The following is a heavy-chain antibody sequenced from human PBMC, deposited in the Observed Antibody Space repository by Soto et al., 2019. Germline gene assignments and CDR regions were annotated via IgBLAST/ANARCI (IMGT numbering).Heavy chain of an antibody. CDR3: PTAGNYRFDN. D-gene: IGHD1-1*01. CDR2: INPDGRTI. J-gene: IGHJ4*02. CDR1: AFSFSTSW. V-gene: IGHV3-74*03. Sequence: GGSLRLSCAASAFSFSTSWMHWVRQAPGEGLVGVSRINPDGRTITYEDSVKGRFTISRDNAKNTLYLQMNILRVEDTAVYFCPTAGNYRFDNWGLGTLVTVSS.